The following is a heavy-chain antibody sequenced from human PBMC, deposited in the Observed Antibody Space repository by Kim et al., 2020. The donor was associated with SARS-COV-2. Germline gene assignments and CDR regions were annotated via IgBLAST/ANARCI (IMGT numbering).Heavy chain of an antibody. CDR2: INPNSGGT. D-gene: IGHD6-19*01. V-gene: IGHV1-2*02. J-gene: IGHJ6*02. CDR1: GYTFTGYY. Sequence: ASVKVSCKASGYTFTGYYMHWVRQAPGQGLEWMGWINPNSGGTNYAQKFQGRVTMTRDTSISTAYMELSRLRSDDTAVYYCARVRNIAVAGIYYYYYGMDVRGQGTTVTVSS. CDR3: ARVRNIAVAGIYYYYYGMDV.